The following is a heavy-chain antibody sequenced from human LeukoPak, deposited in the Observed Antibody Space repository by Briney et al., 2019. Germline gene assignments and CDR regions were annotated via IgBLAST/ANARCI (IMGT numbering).Heavy chain of an antibody. CDR3: ARITMVRGFDC. D-gene: IGHD3-10*01. Sequence: GGSLRLSCAASGFTISNYSMIWVRQAPGKGLEWVSSSNSGSSYKNYADSVKGRFTISRDNTKNSLFLQMNSLRAEDTAVYYCARITMVRGFDCWGQGNLVTVSS. J-gene: IGHJ4*02. CDR1: GFTISNYS. V-gene: IGHV3-21*01. CDR2: SNSGSSYK.